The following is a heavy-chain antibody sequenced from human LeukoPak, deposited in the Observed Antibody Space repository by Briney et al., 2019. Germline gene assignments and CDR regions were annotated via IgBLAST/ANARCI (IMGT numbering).Heavy chain of an antibody. CDR1: GGSISSSSYY. Sequence: SETLSLTCTVSGGSISSSSYYWGWIRQPPGTGLEWIGSIYYSGSTYYNPSLKSRVTISVDTSKNQFSLKLSSVTAADTAVYYCARDSGYSYGPFDYWGQGTLVTVSS. V-gene: IGHV4-39*02. J-gene: IGHJ4*02. CDR2: IYYSGST. D-gene: IGHD5-18*01. CDR3: ARDSGYSYGPFDY.